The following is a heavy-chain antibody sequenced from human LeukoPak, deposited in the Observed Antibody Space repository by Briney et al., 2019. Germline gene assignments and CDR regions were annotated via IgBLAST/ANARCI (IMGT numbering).Heavy chain of an antibody. J-gene: IGHJ4*02. D-gene: IGHD3-22*01. CDR2: IYYSGST. CDR3: ARCLYYYDSSGYYSPPSFDY. Sequence: SETLSLTCSVSGGSISNYYWSWIRQHPGKGLEWIGYIYYSGSTYYNPSLKSRVTISVDTSKNQFSLKLSSVTAADTAVYYCARCLYYYDSSGYYSPPSFDYWGQGTLVTVSS. CDR1: GGSISNYY. V-gene: IGHV4-59*06.